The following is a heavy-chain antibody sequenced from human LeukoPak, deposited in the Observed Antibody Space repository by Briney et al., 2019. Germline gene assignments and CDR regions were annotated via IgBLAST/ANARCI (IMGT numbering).Heavy chain of an antibody. CDR1: GFTFSRNA. CDR3: ARDWSRSVGY. J-gene: IGHJ4*02. V-gene: IGHV3-30-3*01. CDR2: ISYDGSNK. Sequence: PGRSLRLSCAASGFTFSRNAMHWVRQAPGKGLEWVAVISYDGSNKYYADSVKGRFTISRDNSKNTLYLQMNSLRAEDTAVYYCARDWSRSVGYWGQGTLVTVSS.